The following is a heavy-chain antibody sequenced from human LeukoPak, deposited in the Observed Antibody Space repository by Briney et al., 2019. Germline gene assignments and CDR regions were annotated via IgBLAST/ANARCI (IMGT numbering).Heavy chain of an antibody. D-gene: IGHD3-3*01. CDR3: ARDGDFWSGYYLAFDI. Sequence: SETLSLTCTVSGGSISSYYWSWIRQPPGKGLEWIGYIYYSGSTNYNPSLKSRVTISVDTSKNQFSLKLGSVTAADTAVYYCARDGDFWSGYYLAFDIWGQGTMVTVSS. J-gene: IGHJ3*02. CDR1: GGSISSYY. CDR2: IYYSGST. V-gene: IGHV4-59*01.